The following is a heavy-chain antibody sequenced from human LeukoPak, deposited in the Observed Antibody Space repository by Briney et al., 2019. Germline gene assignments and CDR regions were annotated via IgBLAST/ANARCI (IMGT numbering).Heavy chain of an antibody. CDR3: ARGYFGSEMTTVTTGWFDP. CDR1: GGSISTYY. CDR2: VYYSGST. Sequence: SETLSLTCTVSGGSISTYYWSWIRQPPGKGLEWIGYVYYSGSTNYNPSLESRVTISVDTSKNQFSLMLSSVTAADTAVYYCARGYFGSEMTTVTTGWFDPWGQGTLVTVSS. D-gene: IGHD4-17*01. J-gene: IGHJ5*02. V-gene: IGHV4-59*12.